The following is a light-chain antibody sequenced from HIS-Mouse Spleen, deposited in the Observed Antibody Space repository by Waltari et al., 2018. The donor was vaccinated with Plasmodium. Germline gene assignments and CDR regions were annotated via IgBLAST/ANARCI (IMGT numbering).Light chain of an antibody. CDR1: SHITVGSYN. CDR2: YDSDSDK. V-gene: IGLV5-37*01. CDR3: MIWPSNASGV. Sequence: QPVLTQPPSSSASPGDSARLTCTLPSHITVGSYNIYWYQQTPGSPPRYLLYYDSDSDKGQGSGVPSRFSGSKDASANTGILLISGLQSEDEADYYCMIWPSNASGVFGGGTKLTVL. J-gene: IGLJ3*02.